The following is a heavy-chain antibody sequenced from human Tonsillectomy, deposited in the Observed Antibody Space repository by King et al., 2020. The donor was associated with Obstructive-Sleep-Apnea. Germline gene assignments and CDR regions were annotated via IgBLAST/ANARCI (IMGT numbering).Heavy chain of an antibody. Sequence: VQLVESGGGLVQPGGSLRLSCSASGFTFSSYAMSWVRQSPGKGLEWVSAISGSGGSTYYADSVKGRFTISRDNSKNTLSLQMNSLIAEDTAVYYCAKVGADSSGYSYYFDYWGQGTLVTVSS. CDR1: GFTFSSYA. J-gene: IGHJ4*02. CDR3: AKVGADSSGYSYYFDY. D-gene: IGHD3-22*01. CDR2: ISGSGGST. V-gene: IGHV3-23*04.